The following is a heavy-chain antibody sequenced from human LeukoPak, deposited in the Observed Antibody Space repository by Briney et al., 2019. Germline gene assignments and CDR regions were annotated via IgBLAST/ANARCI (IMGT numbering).Heavy chain of an antibody. CDR2: ISSSGSTI. CDR1: GFTFSDYY. CDR3: ASIGAAHYYYYYMDV. V-gene: IGHV3-11*04. D-gene: IGHD1-26*01. Sequence: PGGSLRLSCAAPGFTFSDYYMSWIRQAPGKGLEWVSYISSSGSTIYYADSVKGRFTISRDNAKNSLYLQMNSLRAEDTAVYYCASIGAAHYYYYYMDVWGKGTTVTVSS. J-gene: IGHJ6*03.